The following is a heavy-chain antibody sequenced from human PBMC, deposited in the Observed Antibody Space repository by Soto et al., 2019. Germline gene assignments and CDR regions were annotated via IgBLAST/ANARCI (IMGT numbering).Heavy chain of an antibody. V-gene: IGHV1-18*04. CDR3: ASEGCGGSSCYYYYGMDV. CDR2: ISAYNGNT. CDR1: GYTFTSYG. Sequence: GASVKVSCKASGYTFTSYGISWVRQAPGQGLEWMGWISAYNGNTNYAQKLQGRVTMTTDTSTSTAYMELRSLRSDDTAVYYCASEGCGGSSCYYYYGMDVRGQGTTVTVSS. J-gene: IGHJ6*02. D-gene: IGHD2-15*01.